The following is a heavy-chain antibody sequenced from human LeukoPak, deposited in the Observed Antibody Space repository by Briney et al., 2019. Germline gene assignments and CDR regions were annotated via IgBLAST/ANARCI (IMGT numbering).Heavy chain of an antibody. CDR1: GFIFTNYY. V-gene: IGHV1-46*01. Sequence: ASVKLSCNASGFIFTNYYMHWVRQPPGQGLEWMGIINPRGGSTSSAQKFQGRVTMTRDTSTSTVYMELRSLRSEDTAVYYCARDRFTMVRGSIPGYWGQGTLVTVSS. CDR3: ARDRFTMVRGSIPGY. J-gene: IGHJ4*02. D-gene: IGHD3-10*01. CDR2: INPRGGST.